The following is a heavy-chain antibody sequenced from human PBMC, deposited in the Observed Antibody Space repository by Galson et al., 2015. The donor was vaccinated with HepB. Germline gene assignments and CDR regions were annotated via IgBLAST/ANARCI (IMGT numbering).Heavy chain of an antibody. V-gene: IGHV1-2*06. CDR2: INPNTGGT. J-gene: IGHJ4*02. D-gene: IGHD6-6*01. CDR3: ARARYSNSAPDY. Sequence: SVKVSCKASRYPFTAYHILWVRQAPGQGLEWMGRINPNTGGTNYAQKFQGRVTMTRDTSISTAYMELSRLRFDDTAVYYCARARYSNSAPDYWGQGTLVTVSS. CDR1: RYPFTAYH.